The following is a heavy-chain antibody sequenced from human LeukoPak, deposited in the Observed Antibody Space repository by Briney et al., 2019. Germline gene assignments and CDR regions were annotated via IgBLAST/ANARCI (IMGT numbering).Heavy chain of an antibody. CDR3: ARRSVVTAINFDTFDI. J-gene: IGHJ3*02. V-gene: IGHV4-59*08. CDR1: GGSISSYY. Sequence: SETLSLTCTVSGGSISSYYWNWIRQLPGMGLEWIGYIYSTGSTNYNPSLRGRVVISLDTSKNQFSLELSSVTAADTALYYCARRSVVTAINFDTFDIWGQGTMVTVSS. CDR2: IYSTGST. D-gene: IGHD2-21*02.